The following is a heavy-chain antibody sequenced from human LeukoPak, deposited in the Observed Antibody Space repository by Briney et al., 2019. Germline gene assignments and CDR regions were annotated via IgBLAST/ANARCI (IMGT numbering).Heavy chain of an antibody. J-gene: IGHJ4*02. CDR3: ARDYKEDNLAAAGGVDY. Sequence: ASVKVSCKASGYTFTSYGISWVRQAPGQGLEWMGWISAYNGNTNYAQKLQGRVTMTTDTSTSTAYMELRSLRSDDTAVYYCARDYKEDNLAAAGGVDYWGQGTLVTVSS. CDR1: GYTFTSYG. CDR2: ISAYNGNT. D-gene: IGHD6-13*01. V-gene: IGHV1-18*01.